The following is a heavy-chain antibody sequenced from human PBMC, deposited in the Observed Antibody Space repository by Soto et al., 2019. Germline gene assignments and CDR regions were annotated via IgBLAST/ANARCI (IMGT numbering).Heavy chain of an antibody. CDR1: GGTFSSYA. Sequence: ASVKVSCKASGGTFSSYAISWVRQAPGQGLEWMGGIIPIFGTANYAQKFQGRVTITADESTSTAYMELSSLRSEDTAVYYCARALVGATLDRYWYFDLWGRGTLVTVSS. V-gene: IGHV1-69*13. CDR3: ARALVGATLDRYWYFDL. CDR2: IIPIFGTA. J-gene: IGHJ2*01. D-gene: IGHD1-26*01.